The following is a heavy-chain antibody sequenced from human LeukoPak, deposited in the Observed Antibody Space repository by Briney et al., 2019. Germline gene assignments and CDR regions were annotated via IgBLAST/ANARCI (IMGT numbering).Heavy chain of an antibody. CDR1: GFTFSDYY. CDR2: ISSSSSYT. CDR3: ARGYSNYYFDY. D-gene: IGHD4-11*01. J-gene: IGHJ4*02. V-gene: IGHV3-11*03. Sequence: GESLRLSCAASGFTFSDYYMSWIRQAPGKGLEWVSYISSSSSYTNYADSVKGRFTISRDNAKNSLYLQMNSLRAEDTAVYYCARGYSNYYFDYWGQGTLVTVSS.